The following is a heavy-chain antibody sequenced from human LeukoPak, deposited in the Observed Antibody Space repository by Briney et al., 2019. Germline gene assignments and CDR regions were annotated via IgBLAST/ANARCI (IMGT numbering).Heavy chain of an antibody. CDR3: ARVGAPSYYFDY. CDR2: IGFSGSTI. J-gene: IGHJ4*02. Sequence: PGGSLRLSCAVSGFTFSSYKMNWVRQAPGKGLEWVSYIGFSGSTIYYADSVKGRFTISRDNAKNSLYLQMNSLRAEDTAVYYCARVGAPSYYFDYWGQGTLVTVSS. D-gene: IGHD1-26*01. V-gene: IGHV3-48*03. CDR1: GFTFSSYK.